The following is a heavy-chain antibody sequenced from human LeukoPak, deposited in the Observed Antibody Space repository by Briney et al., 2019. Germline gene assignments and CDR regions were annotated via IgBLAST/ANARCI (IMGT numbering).Heavy chain of an antibody. CDR2: ISAYNGNT. CDR3: ARGSCSGGSCYSDPFDP. Sequence: ASVTVSCKASGYTFTSYGISWVRQAPGQGLEWMGWISAYNGNTNYAQKLQGRVTMTTDTSTSTAYMELRSLRSDDTAVYYCARGSCSGGSCYSDPFDPWGQGTLVTVSS. V-gene: IGHV1-18*01. CDR1: GYTFTSYG. D-gene: IGHD2-15*01. J-gene: IGHJ5*02.